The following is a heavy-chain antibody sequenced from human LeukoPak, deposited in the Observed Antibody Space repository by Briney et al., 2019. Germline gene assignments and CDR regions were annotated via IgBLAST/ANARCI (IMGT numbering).Heavy chain of an antibody. CDR3: ARGQYSGGSCCYFDY. J-gene: IGHJ4*02. D-gene: IGHD2-15*01. Sequence: NPGGSLRLSCAASGFTFSDYYMSWIRQAPGEGLEWVSYISSSGSTIYYADSVKGRFTISRDNAKNSLYLQMNSLRAEDTAVYYCARGQYSGGSCCYFDYWGQGTLVTVSS. V-gene: IGHV3-11*01. CDR2: ISSSGSTI. CDR1: GFTFSDYY.